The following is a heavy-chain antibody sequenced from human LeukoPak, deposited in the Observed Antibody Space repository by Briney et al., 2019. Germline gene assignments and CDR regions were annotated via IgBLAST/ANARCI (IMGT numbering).Heavy chain of an antibody. CDR3: ARDFSTSWSQNWFDP. CDR1: GFTFSSYA. CDR2: ISYDGSNK. V-gene: IGHV3-30*01. J-gene: IGHJ5*02. Sequence: GGSLRLPCAASGFTFSSYAMHWVRQAPGKGLEWVAVISYDGSNKYYADSVKGRFTISRDNSKNTLYLQMNSLRAEDTAVYYCARDFSTSWSQNWFDPWGQGTLVTVSS. D-gene: IGHD2-2*01.